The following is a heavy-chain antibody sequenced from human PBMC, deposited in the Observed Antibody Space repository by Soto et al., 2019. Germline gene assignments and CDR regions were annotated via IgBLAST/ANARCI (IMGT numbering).Heavy chain of an antibody. CDR3: ARTDGDYTPIDY. Sequence: ASVKVSCKASGYTFTGYYMHWVRQAPGQGLEWMGRINPNSGSTNYAQKFQGRVTMTRDTSTSTVYMELSSLRSEDTAVYYCARTDGDYTPIDYWGQGTLVTVSS. J-gene: IGHJ4*02. CDR2: INPNSGST. V-gene: IGHV1-46*03. CDR1: GYTFTGYY. D-gene: IGHD4-17*01.